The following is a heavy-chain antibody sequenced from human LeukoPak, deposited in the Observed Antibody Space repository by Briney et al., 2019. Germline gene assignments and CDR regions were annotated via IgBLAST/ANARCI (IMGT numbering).Heavy chain of an antibody. CDR2: INPNSGGT. CDR3: ARGYCSSTSCYLGGSALDI. D-gene: IGHD2-2*01. CDR1: GYTFTGYY. Sequence: ASVKVSCKASGYTFTGYYMHWVRQAPGQGLEWMGWINPNSGGTNYAQKFQGRVTMTRDTSISTAYMELSRLRSDDTAVYYCARGYCSSTSCYLGGSALDIWGQGTMVTVSS. J-gene: IGHJ3*02. V-gene: IGHV1-2*02.